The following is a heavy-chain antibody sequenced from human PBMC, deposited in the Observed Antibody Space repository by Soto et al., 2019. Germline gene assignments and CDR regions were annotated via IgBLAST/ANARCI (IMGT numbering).Heavy chain of an antibody. J-gene: IGHJ4*02. CDR3: AKSPRYCTNGLCYPVYYFDY. CDR2: INGGGVST. V-gene: IGHV3-23*01. CDR1: GFTFSSDA. D-gene: IGHD2-8*01. Sequence: EVQLLESGGGLVQPGGSLRLSCAASGFTFSSDAMSWVRQAPGKGLEWVSGINGGGVSTYYAESVKGRFTISRDNSKNTVYLQMISLRAEDTAVYYCAKSPRYCTNGLCYPVYYFDYWGQGSLVTVSS.